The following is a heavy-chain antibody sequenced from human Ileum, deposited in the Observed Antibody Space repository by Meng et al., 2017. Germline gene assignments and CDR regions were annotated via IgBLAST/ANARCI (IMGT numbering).Heavy chain of an antibody. D-gene: IGHD6-19*01. J-gene: IGHJ4*02. CDR1: GGSFSGSH. Sequence: QVQLSQWCHGLFKPSGPLSLTCAGYGGSFSGSHWSWIRQPPGKGLEWIGEINHSGSTNYNPSLKSRVTISVDTSKNQFSLKLSSVTAADTAVYYCARTRRGSSGWYMGYWGQGTLVTVSS. CDR2: INHSGST. CDR3: ARTRRGSSGWYMGY. V-gene: IGHV4-34*01.